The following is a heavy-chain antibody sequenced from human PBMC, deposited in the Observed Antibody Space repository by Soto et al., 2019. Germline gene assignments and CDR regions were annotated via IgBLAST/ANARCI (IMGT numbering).Heavy chain of an antibody. CDR3: AKDWTIFGVEHMDV. CDR1: GFTFSSYA. V-gene: IGHV3-23*01. Sequence: PGRSLRLSCAAAGFTFSSYAMSWVRQAPGKGLEWVSTISNSGGSTYYADSVKGRFTISRDNSKNTLYLQMNSLRAEDTAVYYCAKDWTIFGVEHMDVWGEGTTVTGSS. D-gene: IGHD3-3*01. J-gene: IGHJ6*03. CDR2: ISNSGGST.